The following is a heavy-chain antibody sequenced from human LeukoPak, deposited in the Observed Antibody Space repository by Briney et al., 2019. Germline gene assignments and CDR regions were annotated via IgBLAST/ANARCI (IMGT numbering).Heavy chain of an antibody. V-gene: IGHV4-39*07. J-gene: IGHJ1*01. CDR2: INHSGST. Sequence: SQTLSLTCTVSGGSISGGTYYWSWIRQPPGKGLEWIGEINHSGSTNYNPSLKSRVTISVDTSKNQFSLKLSSVTAADTAVYYCARARHIAVAGRREYFQHWGQGTLVTVSS. CDR3: ARARHIAVAGRREYFQH. D-gene: IGHD6-19*01. CDR1: GGSISGGTYY.